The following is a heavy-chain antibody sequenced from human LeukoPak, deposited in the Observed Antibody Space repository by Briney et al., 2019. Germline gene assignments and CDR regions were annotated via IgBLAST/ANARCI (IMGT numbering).Heavy chain of an antibody. Sequence: PSQTLSLTCTVSGGSISSGGYYWSWIRQPPGKGLEWIGHIFFTGSTNYNPSLKSRVTMSIDMSKNQFSLHLTSVTAADTAVYYCARDSDSGTYYWSQGTLVTVSS. CDR1: GGSISSGGYY. CDR2: IFFTGST. D-gene: IGHD6-19*01. V-gene: IGHV4-61*08. J-gene: IGHJ4*02. CDR3: ARDSDSGTYY.